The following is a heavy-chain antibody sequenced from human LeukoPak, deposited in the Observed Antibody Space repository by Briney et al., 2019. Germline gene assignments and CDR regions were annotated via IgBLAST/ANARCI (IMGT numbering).Heavy chain of an antibody. D-gene: IGHD4-17*01. CDR1: GGSFSGYY. V-gene: IGHV4-34*01. J-gene: IGHJ3*02. CDR3: ARDNPVSTGYDAFDI. CDR2: INHSGST. Sequence: PSETLSLTCAVYGGSFSGYYWSWIRQPPGKGLEWIGEINHSGSTNYNPSLKSRVTISVDTSKSQFSLKLSSVTAADTAVYYCARDNPVSTGYDAFDIWGQGTMVTVSS.